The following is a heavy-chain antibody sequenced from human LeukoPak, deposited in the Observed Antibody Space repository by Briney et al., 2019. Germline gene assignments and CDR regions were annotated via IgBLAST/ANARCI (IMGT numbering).Heavy chain of an antibody. V-gene: IGHV4-59*02. CDR3: ARGVLTTVSYYMDV. D-gene: IGHD4-11*01. Sequence: PSETLSLTCTVSGGSVSSHQWSWIRQPPGKGLEWIGYIYYSGSTNYNPSLKSRFTVSIDTSNNRFSLKLSSVTTADTAVYYCARGVLTTVSYYMDVWGKRTTVTVSS. CDR2: IYYSGST. J-gene: IGHJ6*03. CDR1: GGSVSSHQ.